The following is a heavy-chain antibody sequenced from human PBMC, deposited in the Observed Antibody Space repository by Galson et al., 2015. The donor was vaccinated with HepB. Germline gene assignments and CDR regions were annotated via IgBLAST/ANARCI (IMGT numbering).Heavy chain of an antibody. V-gene: IGHV2-70*11. D-gene: IGHD3-22*01. CDR3: ARIVSSGYYYLVDY. Sequence: PALVKPTQTLTLTCTFSGFSLSTSGMCVSWIRQPPGKALEWLARIDWDDDKYYSTSLKTRLTISKDTSKNQVVLTMTNMDPVDTATYYCARIVSSGYYYLVDYWGQGTLVTVSS. CDR1: GFSLSTSGMC. J-gene: IGHJ4*02. CDR2: IDWDDDK.